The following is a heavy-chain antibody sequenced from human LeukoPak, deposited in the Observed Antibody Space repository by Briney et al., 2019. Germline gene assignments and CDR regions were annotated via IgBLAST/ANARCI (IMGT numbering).Heavy chain of an antibody. CDR1: GGSISSYY. V-gene: IGHV4-59*01. CDR3: ARRGRNSSGWQDYL. Sequence: PSETLSLTCTVSGGSISSYYWSRIRQPPGKGLEWIANIYHTGSTNYNPSLSSRVTISIDTAKNQFSLKLTSVTAADTAVYYCARRGRNSSGWQDYLWGQGTLVTVSS. D-gene: IGHD6-25*01. J-gene: IGHJ4*02. CDR2: IYHTGST.